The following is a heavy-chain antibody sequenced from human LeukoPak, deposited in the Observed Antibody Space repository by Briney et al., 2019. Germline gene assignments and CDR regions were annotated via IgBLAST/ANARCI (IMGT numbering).Heavy chain of an antibody. CDR3: AKGYSTSWYFNYFHH. D-gene: IGHD6-13*01. J-gene: IGHJ1*01. CDR1: GFTFSYYG. V-gene: IGHV3-30*02. Sequence: GGSLRLSCVASGFTFSYYGMHWVRQAPGKGLEWVAFIRYDGSNKYYADSVKGRFTISRDNSKNTLYLQMNSLRAEDTAVYYCAKGYSTSWYFNYFHHWGQGTLVTVSS. CDR2: IRYDGSNK.